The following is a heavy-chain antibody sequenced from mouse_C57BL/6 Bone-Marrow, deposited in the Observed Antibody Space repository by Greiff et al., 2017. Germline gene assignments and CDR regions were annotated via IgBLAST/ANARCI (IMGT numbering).Heavy chain of an antibody. Sequence: EVQLQESGAELVRPGASVKLSCTASGFNIKDDYMHWVKQRPEQGLEWIGWIDPENGDTEYASKFQGKATITADTSSNTAYLQLSSLTSEDTAVYYCTTGSSYTWFAYWGQGTLVTVSA. CDR1: GFNIKDDY. CDR3: TTGSSYTWFAY. J-gene: IGHJ3*01. CDR2: IDPENGDT. V-gene: IGHV14-4*01. D-gene: IGHD1-1*01.